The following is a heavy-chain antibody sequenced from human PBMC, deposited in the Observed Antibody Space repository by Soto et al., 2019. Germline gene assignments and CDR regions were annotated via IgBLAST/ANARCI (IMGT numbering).Heavy chain of an antibody. V-gene: IGHV1-18*01. CDR3: ARVMMATITYYYYGMDV. Sequence: ASVKVSCKASGYTITSYGSSWVRQAPGQVLEWMGWISAYNGNTNYAQKLQGRVTMTTDTSTSTAYMELRSLRSDDTAVYYCARVMMATITYYYYGMDVWGQGTTVTVSS. D-gene: IGHD5-12*01. CDR2: ISAYNGNT. J-gene: IGHJ6*02. CDR1: GYTITSYG.